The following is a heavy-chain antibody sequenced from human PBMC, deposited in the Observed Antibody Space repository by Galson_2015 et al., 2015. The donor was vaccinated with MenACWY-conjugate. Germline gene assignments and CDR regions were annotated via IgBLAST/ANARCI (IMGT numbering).Heavy chain of an antibody. J-gene: IGHJ6*02. CDR1: GLTFSRCG. D-gene: IGHD2-15*01. Sequence: SLRLSCAASGLTFSRCGMNWVRQAPGKGLEWVAIISYDGSNKYYTDSVKGRFSISRDNSKNTVSLQMSSLRVEDTAVYYCAKDLVGRSGGGCYPTVTNYYYGMDVWGQGTTVTVSS. V-gene: IGHV3-30*18. CDR3: AKDLVGRSGGGCYPTVTNYYYGMDV. CDR2: ISYDGSNK.